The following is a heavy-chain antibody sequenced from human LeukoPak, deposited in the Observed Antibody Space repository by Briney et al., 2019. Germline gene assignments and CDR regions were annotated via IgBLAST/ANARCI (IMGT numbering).Heavy chain of an antibody. Sequence: PGGSLRLSCAASGFTFSSYWMHWVRQAPGKGLVRVSRINSDGSSTSYADSVKGRFTISRDNAKNSLYLQMNSLTAEDTAVYYCVRASHPGGWFDPWGQGTLVTVSS. CDR3: VRASHPGGWFDP. J-gene: IGHJ5*02. CDR2: INSDGSST. D-gene: IGHD3-10*01. V-gene: IGHV3-74*01. CDR1: GFTFSSYW.